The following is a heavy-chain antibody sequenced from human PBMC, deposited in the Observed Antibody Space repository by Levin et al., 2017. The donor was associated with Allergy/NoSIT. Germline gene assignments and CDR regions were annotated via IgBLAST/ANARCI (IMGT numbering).Heavy chain of an antibody. CDR1: GFTFSSYA. CDR3: AKDRYYGSGSQGGFDY. J-gene: IGHJ4*02. Sequence: GESLKISCAASGFTFSSYAMSWVRQAPGKGLEWVSAISGSGGSTYYADSVKGRFTISRDNSKITLYLQMNSLRAEDTAVYYCAKDRYYGSGSQGGFDYWGQGTLVTVSS. D-gene: IGHD3-10*01. V-gene: IGHV3-23*01. CDR2: ISGSGGST.